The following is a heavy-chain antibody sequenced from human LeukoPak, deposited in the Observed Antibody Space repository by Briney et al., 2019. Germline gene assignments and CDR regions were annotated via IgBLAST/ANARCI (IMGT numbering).Heavy chain of an antibody. V-gene: IGHV4-34*01. D-gene: IGHD2-2*02. J-gene: IGHJ4*02. CDR1: GGSFSGYY. CDR2: INHSGST. Sequence: SETLSLTCAVYGGSFSGYYWSWIRQPPGKGLEWIGEINHSGSTNYNPSLKSRVTISVDTSKNQFSLKLSSVTAADTAVYYCARGEGQLLYNVPDYWGQETLVTVSS. CDR3: ARGEGQLLYNVPDY.